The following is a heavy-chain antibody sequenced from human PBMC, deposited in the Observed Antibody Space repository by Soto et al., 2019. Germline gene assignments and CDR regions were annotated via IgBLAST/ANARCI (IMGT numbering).Heavy chain of an antibody. J-gene: IGHJ4*02. CDR1: GGSISSYY. Sequence: SETLSLTCTVSGGSISSYYWHWIRQPPGKGLEWIGYSYYSGNTRYNPSLNSRATLSVDASKNQLSVKLSSVTAADTAVYFCARAAYCGGECYYYFDYRGQGARVTVSS. V-gene: IGHV4-59*01. CDR2: SYYSGNT. CDR3: ARAAYCGGECYYYFDY. D-gene: IGHD2-21*01.